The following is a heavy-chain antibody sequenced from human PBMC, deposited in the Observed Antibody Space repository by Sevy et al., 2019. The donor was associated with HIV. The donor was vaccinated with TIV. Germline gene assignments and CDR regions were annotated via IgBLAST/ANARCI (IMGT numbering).Heavy chain of an antibody. CDR1: GINFRNSI. CDR3: AREGETSGHAGAFDI. Sequence: GGSLRLSCSASGINFRNSIFHWVRQAPGKGLEWVALMSFDGSIQYFGDSEMGRLTISRDDSKNTFYLQVNSLRVEDTAVYYCAREGETSGHAGAFDIWGQRMMVTVSS. CDR2: MSFDGSIQ. J-gene: IGHJ3*02. D-gene: IGHD1-26*01. V-gene: IGHV3-30*04.